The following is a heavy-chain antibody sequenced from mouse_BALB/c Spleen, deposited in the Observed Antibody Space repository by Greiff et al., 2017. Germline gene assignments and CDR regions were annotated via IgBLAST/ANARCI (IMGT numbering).Heavy chain of an antibody. CDR3: ARGSFYAMDY. CDR1: GFTFSDYY. J-gene: IGHJ4*01. V-gene: IGHV5-4*02. CDR2: ISDGGSYT. Sequence: EVMLVESGGGLVKPGGSLKLSCAASGFTFSDYYMYWVRQTPEKRLEWVATISDGGSYTYYPDSVKGRFTISRDNAKNNLYLQMSSLKSEDTAMYYCARGSFYAMDYWGQGTSVTVSS.